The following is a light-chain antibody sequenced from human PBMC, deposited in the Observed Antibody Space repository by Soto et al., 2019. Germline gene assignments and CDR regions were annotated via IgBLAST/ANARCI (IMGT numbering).Light chain of an antibody. Sequence: EIVLTRSPGTLSLSPVERGTLSYRASQTITPTFLAWYQQKPGQAPRLLIYGASSRATDIPDRFSGSGSGTDFTLTISKLEPEEFAVYYCQQFGVSPTCGGGTKVDIK. CDR2: GAS. CDR3: QQFGVSPT. V-gene: IGKV3-20*01. CDR1: QTITPTF. J-gene: IGKJ4*01.